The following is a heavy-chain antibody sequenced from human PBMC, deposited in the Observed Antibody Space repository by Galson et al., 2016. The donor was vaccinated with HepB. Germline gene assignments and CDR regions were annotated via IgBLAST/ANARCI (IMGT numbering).Heavy chain of an antibody. CDR3: ARETGTVWSSAMGV. CDR1: GLSFSSCN. Sequence: SLRLSCAASGLSFSSCNMNWFRQTPGKGLEWLAAMSFDSNFIDYADSVRGRFPISRDDAKSSLFLQMNSLRAEDTAVYYCARETGTVWSSAMGVWGKGTTVTVSS. D-gene: IGHD1-7*01. J-gene: IGHJ6*03. CDR2: MSFDSNFI. V-gene: IGHV3-21*01.